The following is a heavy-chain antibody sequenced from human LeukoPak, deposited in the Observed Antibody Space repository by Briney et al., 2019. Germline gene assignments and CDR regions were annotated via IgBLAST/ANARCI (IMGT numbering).Heavy chain of an antibody. Sequence: SSETLSLTCAVSGGSFSDYQWNWTRQSPGKGLEWIGETSHDGSTTYNPSLRGRATMSVDTSRDQFSLKLRSVTAADTAVYYCARGLIWHFLLDSRRDSFDIWGQGTTITVSS. CDR3: ARGLIWHFLLDSRRDSFDI. CDR2: TSHDGST. CDR1: GGSFSDYQ. V-gene: IGHV4-34*01. J-gene: IGHJ3*02. D-gene: IGHD2/OR15-2a*01.